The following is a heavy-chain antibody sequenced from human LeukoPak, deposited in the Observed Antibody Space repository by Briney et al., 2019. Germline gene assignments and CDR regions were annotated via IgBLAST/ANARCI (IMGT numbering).Heavy chain of an antibody. D-gene: IGHD2-15*01. CDR2: TYYRSKWYN. CDR1: GDSVSSNNAA. V-gene: IGHV6-1*01. Sequence: SQTLSLTCAISGDSVSSNNAAWNWIRQSPSRGLEWLGRTYYRSKWYNDYALSVKSRITINPDTSKNQFSLQLNSVTPEDTAVYYCARGRYCTSSSCFNWFDPWGQGTLVTVSS. J-gene: IGHJ5*02. CDR3: ARGRYCTSSSCFNWFDP.